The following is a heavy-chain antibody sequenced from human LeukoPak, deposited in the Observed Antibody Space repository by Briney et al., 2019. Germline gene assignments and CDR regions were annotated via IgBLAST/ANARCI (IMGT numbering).Heavy chain of an antibody. J-gene: IGHJ4*02. V-gene: IGHV1-2*02. CDR2: INPNSGGT. Sequence: GASVKVSCKASGYTFTGYYMHWVRQAPGQGLEWMGWINPNSGGTNYAQKFQGRVTMTRDTSISTAYMELSRLRSDDTAVYYCARDRWTITFGGAYYFDYWGPGTLVTVSS. CDR1: GYTFTGYY. CDR3: ARDRWTITFGGAYYFDY. D-gene: IGHD3-16*01.